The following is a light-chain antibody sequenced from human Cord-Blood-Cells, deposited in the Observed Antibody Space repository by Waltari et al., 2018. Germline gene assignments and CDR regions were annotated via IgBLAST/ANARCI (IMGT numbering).Light chain of an antibody. CDR1: QEISNY. CDR2: DAS. J-gene: IGKJ4*01. V-gene: IGKV1-33*01. Sequence: DIQMTQSPSSLSASVGDRVTITCQASQEISNYLNWYQQKPGKAPKLLIYDASNLETGVPSRFSGSGSGTDLTFTISSLQPEDIATYYCQQYDNPLTCGGGTKVEIK. CDR3: QQYDNPLT.